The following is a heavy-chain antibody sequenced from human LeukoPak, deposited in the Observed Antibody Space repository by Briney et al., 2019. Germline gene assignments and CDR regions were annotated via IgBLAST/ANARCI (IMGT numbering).Heavy chain of an antibody. CDR1: GYTFTNYA. CDR2: INAGNGNT. V-gene: IGHV1-3*03. J-gene: IGHJ4*02. D-gene: IGHD2-21*01. Sequence: GASVKVSCKASGYTFTNYAINWVRQAPGQRLEWMGWINAGNGNTKYSQKFQGRVTITRDTSATTAYLELSSLRSEDMAVYYCARDSGSIPLDYWGQGTLVTVSS. CDR3: ARDSGSIPLDY.